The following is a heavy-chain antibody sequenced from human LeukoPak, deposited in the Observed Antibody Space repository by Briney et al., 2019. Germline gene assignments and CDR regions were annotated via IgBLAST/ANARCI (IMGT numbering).Heavy chain of an antibody. CDR3: ARDSGLPRYSSGWYVLY. D-gene: IGHD6-19*01. CDR1: GYTFTSYG. V-gene: IGHV1-18*01. CDR2: ISAYNGNT. Sequence: ASVKVSCKASGYTFTSYGISWVRQAPGQGLEWMGWISAYNGNTNYAQKLQGRVTMTTDTSTSTAYMELRSLRSDDTAVYYCARDSGLPRYSSGWYVLYRGQGTLVTVSS. J-gene: IGHJ4*02.